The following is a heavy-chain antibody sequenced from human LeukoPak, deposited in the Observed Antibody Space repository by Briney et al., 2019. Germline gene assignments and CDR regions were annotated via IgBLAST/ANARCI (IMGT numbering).Heavy chain of an antibody. CDR2: ISYDGSNK. Sequence: GGSLRLSCAASGFTFSSYGMHWVRQAPGKGLEWVAVISYDGSNKYYADSVKGRFTISRDNSKNTLYLQMNSLRAEDTAVYYCARDPHREWELPNYFDYWGQGTLVTVSS. V-gene: IGHV3-30*03. J-gene: IGHJ4*02. CDR3: ARDPHREWELPNYFDY. CDR1: GFTFSSYG. D-gene: IGHD1-26*01.